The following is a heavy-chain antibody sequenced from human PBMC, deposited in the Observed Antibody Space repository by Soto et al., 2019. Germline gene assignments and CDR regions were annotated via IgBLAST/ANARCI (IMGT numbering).Heavy chain of an antibody. CDR2: LYIADGT. D-gene: IGHD2-15*01. V-gene: IGHV3-53*01. CDR1: GFTVSGKKY. CDR3: ATWLLREHAFDI. J-gene: IGHJ3*02. Sequence: DVQVVESGGGLIQPGGSLRLSCAASGFTVSGKKYITWVRQAPGQGLAWVSALYIADGTFYADSVRGRFTVSIDSSKNTVYLQMNNLSPEDTAVYFCATWLLREHAFDIWGLGTMVTVSS.